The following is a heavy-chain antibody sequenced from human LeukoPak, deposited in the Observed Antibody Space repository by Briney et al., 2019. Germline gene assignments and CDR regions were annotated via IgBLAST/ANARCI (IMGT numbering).Heavy chain of an antibody. CDR3: AADRHLGATTGFGF. J-gene: IGHJ4*02. Sequence: SVKVSCKSSGFTLVNSAVHWVRQARGQSLEWIGWIVVGSGDATYARRFQERLTITRDKSTSTAYMELRSLRSEDTAVYYCAADRHLGATTGFGFWGQGTLVTVSS. CDR1: GFTLVNSA. CDR2: IVVGSGDA. V-gene: IGHV1-58*01. D-gene: IGHD1-26*01.